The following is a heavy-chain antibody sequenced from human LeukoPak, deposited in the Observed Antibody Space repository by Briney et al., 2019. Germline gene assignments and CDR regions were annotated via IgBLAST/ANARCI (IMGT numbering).Heavy chain of an antibody. CDR3: AKSGDGYRFDY. V-gene: IGHV3-30*02. CDR2: IRHDRSKK. D-gene: IGHD5-24*01. J-gene: IGHJ4*02. CDR1: GFTFSSDG. Sequence: PGGSLRLSCAASGFTFSSDGMHWVRQAPGKGLEWVAFIRHDRSKKYYADSVKGRFTTSRDNSKNTLDLQMNSLRPEDTAVYYCAKSGDGYRFDYWGQGTLVTVSS.